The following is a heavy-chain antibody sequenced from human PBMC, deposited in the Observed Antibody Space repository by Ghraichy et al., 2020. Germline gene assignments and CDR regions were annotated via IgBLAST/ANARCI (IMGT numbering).Heavy chain of an antibody. CDR2: INHSGST. Sequence: SETLSLTCAVYGGSFSGYYWSWIRQPPGKGLEWIGEINHSGSTNYNPSLKSRVTISVDTSKNQFPLKLSSVTAADTAVYYCARHRNRRHIVVVTAKYYGMDVWGQGTTVTVSS. CDR3: ARHRNRRHIVVVTAKYYGMDV. CDR1: GGSFSGYY. V-gene: IGHV4-34*01. D-gene: IGHD2-21*02. J-gene: IGHJ6*02.